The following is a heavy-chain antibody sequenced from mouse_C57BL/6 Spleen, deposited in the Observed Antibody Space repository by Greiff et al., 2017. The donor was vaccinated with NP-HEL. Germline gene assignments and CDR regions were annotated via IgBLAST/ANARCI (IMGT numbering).Heavy chain of an antibody. CDR2: ISYDGSN. V-gene: IGHV3-6*01. D-gene: IGHD1-1*01. J-gene: IGHJ2*01. Sequence: EVQVVESGPGLVKPSPSLSLTCSVTGYSITSGYYWNWIRQFPGNKLEWMGYISYDGSNNYNPSLKNRISITRDTSKNQFFLKLNSVTTEDTATYYCAREGTAVVAPFDYWGQGTTLTVSS. CDR1: GYSITSGYY. CDR3: AREGTAVVAPFDY.